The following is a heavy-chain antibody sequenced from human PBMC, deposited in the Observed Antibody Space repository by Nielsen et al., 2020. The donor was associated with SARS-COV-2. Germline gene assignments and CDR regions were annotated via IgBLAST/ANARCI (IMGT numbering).Heavy chain of an antibody. CDR2: INHSGST. CDR3: ARGGYSSPSGRRYYYYMDV. D-gene: IGHD6-6*01. V-gene: IGHV4-34*01. J-gene: IGHJ6*03. Sequence: PGKGLEWIGEINHSGSTNYNPSLKSRVTISVHTSKNQFSLKLSSVTAADTAVYYCARGGYSSPSGRRYYYYMDVWGKGTTVTVSS.